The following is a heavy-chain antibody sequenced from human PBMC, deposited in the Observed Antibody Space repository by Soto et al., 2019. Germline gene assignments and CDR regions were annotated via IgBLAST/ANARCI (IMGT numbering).Heavy chain of an antibody. Sequence: QVQLQQWGAGLLKPSETLSLTCAVYGGSFSGYYWSWIRQPPGKGLEWIGEINHSGSTNYNPSLKSRVTIPVDTSKNQFALKLSSVTAADTAVYYCARVHPHYSAYDYWGQGTLVTVSS. V-gene: IGHV4-34*01. J-gene: IGHJ4*02. D-gene: IGHD2-21*01. CDR1: GGSFSGYY. CDR3: ARVHPHYSAYDY. CDR2: INHSGST.